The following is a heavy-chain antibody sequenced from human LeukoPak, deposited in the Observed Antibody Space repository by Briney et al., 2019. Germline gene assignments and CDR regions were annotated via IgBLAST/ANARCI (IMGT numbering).Heavy chain of an antibody. CDR2: IRYDGDNK. D-gene: IGHD4-17*01. Sequence: QPGGSLRLSCAASGFTFSSYGMHWVRQAPGKGLEWVAFIRYDGDNKYYADSVKGRFTISRDNSKNTLYLQMNSLRDEDTAVYYCASTVTKNRAFDIWGQGTMVTVSS. V-gene: IGHV3-30*02. J-gene: IGHJ3*02. CDR3: ASTVTKNRAFDI. CDR1: GFTFSSYG.